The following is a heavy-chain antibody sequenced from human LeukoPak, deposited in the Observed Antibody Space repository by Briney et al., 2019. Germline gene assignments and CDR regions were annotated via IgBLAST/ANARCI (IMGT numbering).Heavy chain of an antibody. CDR3: ARHPLIASRVWYFDL. CDR1: GGSISSYY. D-gene: IGHD2-21*01. CDR2: IYYSGKT. V-gene: IGHV4-39*01. J-gene: IGHJ2*01. Sequence: PSETLSLTCTVSGGSISSYYWAWIRQPPGKGLEWIGSIYYSGKTYYNPSLKSRVTVSVDTSKNQFSLKLSSVTAADTAVFYCARHPLIASRVWYFDLWGRGTLVTVSS.